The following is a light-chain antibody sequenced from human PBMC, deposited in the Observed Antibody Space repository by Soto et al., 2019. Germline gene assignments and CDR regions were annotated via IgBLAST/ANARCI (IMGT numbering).Light chain of an antibody. CDR3: QQSYKTPWT. V-gene: IGKV1-39*01. J-gene: IGKJ1*01. CDR2: AAS. Sequence: DIQMTQSPSSLSASLGDRVTSTCRANQDISRYLIWYQHKLGQAPQLLIHAASTLASGVTSRFSGSESGTDFTLTISGLEHEDSATYYCQQSYKTPWTFGQGTKVEIK. CDR1: QDISRY.